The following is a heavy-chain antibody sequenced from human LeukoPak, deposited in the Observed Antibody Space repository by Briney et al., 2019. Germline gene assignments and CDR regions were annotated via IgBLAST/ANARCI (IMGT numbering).Heavy chain of an antibody. D-gene: IGHD6-13*01. CDR2: IYYGGST. CDR3: ARHAGGKSPTGTRPFDY. J-gene: IGHJ4*02. Sequence: SETLSLTCTVSGASFSSSTYYWGWIRQPPGKGLEWIGSIYYGGSTYYNPSLKSRVTMSVDTSKNQFSLKLSSVTAADTAVYYCARHAGGKSPTGTRPFDYWGQGTLGTVSS. V-gene: IGHV4-39*01. CDR1: GASFSSSTYY.